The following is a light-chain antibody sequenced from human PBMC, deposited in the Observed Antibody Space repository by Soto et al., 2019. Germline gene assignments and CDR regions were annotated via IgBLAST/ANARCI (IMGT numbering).Light chain of an antibody. J-gene: IGKJ1*01. CDR1: QSISSW. V-gene: IGKV1-5*01. Sequence: DIQMTQSPSTLSASVGDRVTITCRASQSISSWLAWYQQKPGKAPNLLIYDASSLESGVASRFSGSRSGTEFTLTINSLQPDDFATYYCQQYNTYSPGTFGQGTKVDIK. CDR2: DAS. CDR3: QQYNTYSPGT.